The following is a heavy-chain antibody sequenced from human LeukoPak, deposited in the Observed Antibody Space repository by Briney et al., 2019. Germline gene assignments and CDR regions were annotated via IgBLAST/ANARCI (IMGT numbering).Heavy chain of an antibody. CDR1: GFTFSDQY. Sequence: PGGSLRLSCGTSGFTFSDQYMDWVRQAPGKGLEWIGRVRTKASSYTSEYAASVKGRFTVSRDDSDNSLFLQMNSLKTEDTAVYYCARVFGDWGQGTLVTVSS. CDR3: ARVFGD. D-gene: IGHD2-15*01. J-gene: IGHJ4*02. CDR2: VRTKASSYTS. V-gene: IGHV3-72*01.